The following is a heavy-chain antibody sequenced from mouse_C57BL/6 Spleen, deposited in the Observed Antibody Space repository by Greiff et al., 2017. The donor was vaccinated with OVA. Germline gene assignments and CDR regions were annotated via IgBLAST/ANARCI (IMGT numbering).Heavy chain of an antibody. CDR3: AGVGITTVVARNY. V-gene: IGHV1-59*01. CDR1: GYTFTSYW. J-gene: IGHJ2*01. D-gene: IGHD1-1*01. CDR2: IDPSDSYT. Sequence: QVQLQQPGAELVRPGTSVKLSCKASGYTFTSYWMHWVKQRPGQGLEWIGVIDPSDSYTNSNQKYEGKATLTVDTSSSTAYMQLSSLTSEGSAVYYCAGVGITTVVARNYWGQGTTLTVSS.